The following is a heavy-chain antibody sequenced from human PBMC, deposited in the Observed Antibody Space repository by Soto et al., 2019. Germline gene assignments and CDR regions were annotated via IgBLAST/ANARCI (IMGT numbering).Heavy chain of an antibody. CDR2: LYYSGIT. J-gene: IGHJ5*02. CDR3: ARDTRLDTILEMVRQSGFDR. V-gene: IGHV4-59*12. Sequence: VADGTSVDFGGRWIRKKKGKGLEWIGYLYYSGITNYNPSLKSRVSTSLDPSKNQFSLKLRSVTAADTAIYYCARDTRLDTILEMVRQSGFDRCGPGTLVTV. D-gene: IGHD3-10*01. CDR1: DGTSVDFG.